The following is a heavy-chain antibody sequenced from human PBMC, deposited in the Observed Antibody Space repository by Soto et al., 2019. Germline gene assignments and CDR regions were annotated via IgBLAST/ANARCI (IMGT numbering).Heavy chain of an antibody. D-gene: IGHD2-2*01. V-gene: IGHV3-21*01. J-gene: IGHJ6*02. CDR1: GFTFSSYS. Sequence: GGSLRLSCAASGFTFSSYSMNWVRQAPGKGLEWVSSISSSSSYIYYADSVKGRFTISRDNAKNSLYLQMNSLRAEDTAVYYCARDTVVVVPAAIPGNYYYYGMDVWGQGTTVTVSS. CDR3: ARDTVVVVPAAIPGNYYYYGMDV. CDR2: ISSSSSYI.